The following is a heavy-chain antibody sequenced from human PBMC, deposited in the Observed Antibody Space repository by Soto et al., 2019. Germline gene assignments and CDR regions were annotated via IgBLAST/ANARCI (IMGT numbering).Heavy chain of an antibody. CDR1: GFSFGAYA. Sequence: EEQLLESGGGLVQPGGSLRLSCAASGFSFGAYAMSWVRQAPGKGLEWVSTISGSSGGIYYAGSARGRFTISRDNSKNTPSLQLNSLRAEDTAVYYCTKWSRLCSGTSCFYFYAMDVWGQGTTVTVSS. V-gene: IGHV3-23*01. CDR2: ISGSSGGI. J-gene: IGHJ6*02. CDR3: TKWSRLCSGTSCFYFYAMDV. D-gene: IGHD2-2*01.